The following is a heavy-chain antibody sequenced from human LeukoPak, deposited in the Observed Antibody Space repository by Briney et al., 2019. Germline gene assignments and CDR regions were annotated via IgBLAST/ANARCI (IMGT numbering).Heavy chain of an antibody. CDR1: GYSFTNYW. D-gene: IGHD3-10*01. CDR2: INPIDSYT. CDR3: ARRGSGSYLDFAY. V-gene: IGHV5-10-1*01. J-gene: IGHJ4*02. Sequence: GESLRICCQGSGYSFTNYWISWVRQMPGKGLEWMGRINPIDSYTKYSPSFQGHVTILVDKSINTAYLQWSSLKASDTAIYYCARRGSGSYLDFAYWGQGTVVTVSS.